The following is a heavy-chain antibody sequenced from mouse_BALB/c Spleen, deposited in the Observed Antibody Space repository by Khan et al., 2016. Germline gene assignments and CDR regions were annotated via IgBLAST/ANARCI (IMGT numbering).Heavy chain of an antibody. CDR3: ARYDGSTYVGGMDY. D-gene: IGHD1-1*01. J-gene: IGHJ4*01. CDR2: ISHSGST. V-gene: IGHV3-8*02. Sequence: EVKLEESGPSLVKLSQTLSLTCSVTGDSITSGYWNWIRKFPGNKLEYMGYISHSGSTYYNPSLKSRISITRDTSKNQYYLQLNSVTTDDTATFYCARYDGSTYVGGMDYWGQGTSVTVSS. CDR1: GDSITSGY.